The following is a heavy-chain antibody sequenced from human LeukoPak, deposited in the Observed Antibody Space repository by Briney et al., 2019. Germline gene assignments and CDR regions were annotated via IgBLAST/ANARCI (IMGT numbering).Heavy chain of an antibody. CDR3: ARGYCSSTSCYPSYYFDY. V-gene: IGHV1-69*01. D-gene: IGHD2-2*01. CDR1: GGTFSSYA. J-gene: IGHJ4*02. Sequence: SVRVSCKASGGTFSSYAISWVRQAPGQGLEWMGGIIPIFGTANYAQKFQGRVTITADESTSTAYMELSSLRSEDTAVYYCARGYCSSTSCYPSYYFDYWGQGTLVTVSS. CDR2: IIPIFGTA.